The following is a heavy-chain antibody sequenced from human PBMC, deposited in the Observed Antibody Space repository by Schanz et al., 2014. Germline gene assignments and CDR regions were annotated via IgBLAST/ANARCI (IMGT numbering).Heavy chain of an antibody. CDR1: GFSFSTYW. V-gene: IGHV3-7*04. J-gene: IGHJ3*02. CDR2: IKRDGSEK. D-gene: IGHD4-17*01. Sequence: EEQLVESGGGLVQPGGSLRLSCAASGFSFSTYWMSWVRQAPGKGLEWVANIKRDGSEKNYLDSVKGRFTISRDNAKNTLYLQMNTLRAEDTAVYYCARKMKLGVYGGKGHDSLDIWGQGTMVTVSS. CDR3: ARKMKLGVYGGKGHDSLDI.